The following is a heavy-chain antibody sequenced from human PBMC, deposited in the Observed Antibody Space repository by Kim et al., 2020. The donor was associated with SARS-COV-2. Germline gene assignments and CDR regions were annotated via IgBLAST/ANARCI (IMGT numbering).Heavy chain of an antibody. CDR1: GYTFTSYA. V-gene: IGHV1-3*01. Sequence: ASVKVSCKASGYTFTSYAMHWVRQAPGQRLEWMGWINAGNGNTKYSQKFQGRVTITRDTSASTAYMELSSLRSEDTAVYYCARFVSDVTPNGDWRLIYYYGMDVWGQGTTVTVSS. CDR2: INAGNGNT. D-gene: IGHD4-17*01. CDR3: ARFVSDVTPNGDWRLIYYYGMDV. J-gene: IGHJ6*02.